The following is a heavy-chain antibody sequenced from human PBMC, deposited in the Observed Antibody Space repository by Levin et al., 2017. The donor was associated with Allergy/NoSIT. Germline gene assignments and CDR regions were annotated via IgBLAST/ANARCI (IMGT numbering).Heavy chain of an antibody. D-gene: IGHD5-12*01. Sequence: GGSLRLSCAASGFTFSNYWMSWVRQPPGKGLEWVANIKHDARETYYVGSVKGRFTISRDNAKNSLYLQMNSLRAEDTAFYYCARVRTYEETYFDHWGQGTLVTVSP. J-gene: IGHJ4*02. CDR2: IKHDARET. CDR1: GFTFSNYW. CDR3: ARVRTYEETYFDH. V-gene: IGHV3-7*01.